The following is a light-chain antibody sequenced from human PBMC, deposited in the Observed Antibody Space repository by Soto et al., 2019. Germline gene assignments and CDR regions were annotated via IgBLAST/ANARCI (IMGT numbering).Light chain of an antibody. Sequence: IQLTQSPSSLSASVGDIVTITCRAGQDISSALAWYQQKPGKAPKLLLYDASSLDAGVPSRFSGSGSGTDFTLSITSLRPEDFATYYCQLFNDFPLTFGGGTKVQIK. CDR2: DAS. J-gene: IGKJ4*01. V-gene: IGKV1D-13*01. CDR3: QLFNDFPLT. CDR1: QDISSA.